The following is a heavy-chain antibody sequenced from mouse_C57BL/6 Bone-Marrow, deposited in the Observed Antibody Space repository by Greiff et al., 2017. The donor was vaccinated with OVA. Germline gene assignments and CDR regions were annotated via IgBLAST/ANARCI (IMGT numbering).Heavy chain of an antibody. D-gene: IGHD4-1*01. V-gene: IGHV1-59*01. J-gene: IGHJ3*01. Sequence: QVQLQQPGAELVRPGTSVKLSCKASGYTFTSYWMHWVKQRPGQGLEWTGVIDPSDSYTNYNQKFKGKATLTVDTSSSTAYMQLSSLTSEDSAVYYCARKAGRKRLAWFAYWGQGTLVTVSA. CDR3: ARKAGRKRLAWFAY. CDR1: GYTFTSYW. CDR2: IDPSDSYT.